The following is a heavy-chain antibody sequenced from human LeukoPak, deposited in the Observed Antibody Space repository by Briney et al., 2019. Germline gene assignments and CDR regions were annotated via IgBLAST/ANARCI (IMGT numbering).Heavy chain of an antibody. CDR1: GFTFSSYS. J-gene: IGHJ4*02. CDR3: ARDWYYDSSGYSPFDY. CDR2: ISSSSSTI. Sequence: PGGSLRLSCAASGFTFSSYSMNWVRQAPGKGLEWVSFISSSSSTIYYADSVKGRFTISRDTAKNSLYLQMNSLRAEDTAVYYCARDWYYDSSGYSPFDYWGQGTLVTVSS. D-gene: IGHD3-22*01. V-gene: IGHV3-48*04.